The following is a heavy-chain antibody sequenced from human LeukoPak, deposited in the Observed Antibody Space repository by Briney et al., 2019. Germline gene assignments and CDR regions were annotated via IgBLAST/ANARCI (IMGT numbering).Heavy chain of an antibody. J-gene: IGHJ5*02. CDR3: ARASYPIVATIWGAWFDP. CDR2: IIPIFGTA. Sequence: SVKVSCKASGGTFSSYAISWVRQAPGQGLEWMGGIIPIFGTANYAQKFQGRVTITTDESTSTAYMELSSLRSEDTAVYYCARASYPIVATIWGAWFDPWGQGTLVTVSS. D-gene: IGHD5-12*01. CDR1: GGTFSSYA. V-gene: IGHV1-69*05.